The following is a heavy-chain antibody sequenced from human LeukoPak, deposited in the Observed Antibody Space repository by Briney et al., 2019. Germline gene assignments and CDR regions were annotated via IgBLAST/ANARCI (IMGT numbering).Heavy chain of an antibody. CDR2: ISGSGGST. Sequence: PGGSLRLSGAASGFTFSSYAMSWVRQAPGKGLEWVSAISGSGGSTYYADSVKGRFTISRDNSKNTLYLQMNSLRAEDTAVYYCAKDRATVTTVFATDGMDVWGQGTTVTVSS. D-gene: IGHD4-11*01. V-gene: IGHV3-23*01. CDR1: GFTFSSYA. CDR3: AKDRATVTTVFATDGMDV. J-gene: IGHJ6*02.